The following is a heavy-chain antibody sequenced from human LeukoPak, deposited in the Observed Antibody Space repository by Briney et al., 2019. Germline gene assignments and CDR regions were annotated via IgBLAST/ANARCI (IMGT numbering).Heavy chain of an antibody. CDR3: ASVGGDKPDYYYYGMDV. Sequence: GASVKVSCKASGGTFSSYAISWVRQTPGQGLEWVGRIIPILGIANYAQKFQGRVTITADKSTSAAYMELSSLRSEDTAVYYCASVGGDKPDYYYYGMDVWGQGTTVTVSS. J-gene: IGHJ6*02. V-gene: IGHV1-69*04. CDR1: GGTFSSYA. D-gene: IGHD2-21*01. CDR2: IIPILGIA.